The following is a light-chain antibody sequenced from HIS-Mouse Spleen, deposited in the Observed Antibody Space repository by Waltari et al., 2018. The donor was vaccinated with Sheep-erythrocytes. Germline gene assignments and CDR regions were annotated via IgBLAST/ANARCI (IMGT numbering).Light chain of an antibody. V-gene: IGLV2-11*01. CDR3: CSYAGSYNHV. CDR2: DGS. CDR1: SSDVGGYNY. J-gene: IGLJ1*01. Sequence: QSALTQPRSVSGSPGQSVTISCTGTSSDVGGYNYVSWYQQQPGKAPKPMIYDGSTRPYGVPDRFAGSKSGNTASLTISGLQAEDEADYYCCSYAGSYNHVFATGTKVTVL.